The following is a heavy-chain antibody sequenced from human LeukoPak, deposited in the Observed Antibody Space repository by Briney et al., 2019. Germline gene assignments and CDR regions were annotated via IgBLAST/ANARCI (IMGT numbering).Heavy chain of an antibody. J-gene: IGHJ3*02. D-gene: IGHD1-26*01. CDR1: GFTFSSYW. CDR3: ARAIELGAFDI. Sequence: PGGSLRLSCAASGFTFSSYWMSWVRQAPGKGLEWVSSISSSSSYIYYADSVKGRFTISRDNAKNSLYLQMNSLRAEDTAVYYCARAIELGAFDIWGQGTMVTVSS. V-gene: IGHV3-21*01. CDR2: ISSSSSYI.